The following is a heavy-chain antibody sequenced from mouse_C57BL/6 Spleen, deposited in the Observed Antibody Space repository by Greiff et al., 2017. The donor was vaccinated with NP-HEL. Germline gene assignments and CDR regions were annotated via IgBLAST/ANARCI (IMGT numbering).Heavy chain of an antibody. D-gene: IGHD4-1*01. CDR3: ASNWDEVFDY. CDR1: GYTFTSYW. Sequence: PGASVKLSCKASGYTFTSYWMHWVKQRPGQGLEWIGMIHPNSGSTNYNEKFKSKATLTVDKSSSTAYMQLSSLTSEDSAVYYCASNWDEVFDYWGQGTTLTVSS. J-gene: IGHJ2*01. CDR2: IHPNSGST. V-gene: IGHV1-64*01.